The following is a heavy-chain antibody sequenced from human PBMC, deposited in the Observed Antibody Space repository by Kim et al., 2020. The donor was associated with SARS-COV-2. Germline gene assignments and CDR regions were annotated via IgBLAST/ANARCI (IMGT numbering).Heavy chain of an antibody. CDR3: WYSGYGYGGGVDY. D-gene: IGHD5-12*01. CDR1: GYTFSSYD. V-gene: IGHV1-8*01. Sequence: ASVKVSCKASGYTFSSYDINWVRQTTGQELEWMGWMNPNSGNTVYAQNFQGRVTMSRNTSINTAYMELSSLRSEDTAVYYCWYSGYGYGGGVDYWGQGTQVTVSS. J-gene: IGHJ4*02. CDR2: MNPNSGNT.